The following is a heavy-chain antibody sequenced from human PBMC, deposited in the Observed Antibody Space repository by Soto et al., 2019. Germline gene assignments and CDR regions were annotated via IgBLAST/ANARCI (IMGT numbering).Heavy chain of an antibody. Sequence: PSETLSLTCTVSGGSITTGGYYWSWIRQLPGKGLEWIGRRYYSESTYYNPSLKSRVSISLDTSKNQFSLKLSFVTAADTAMYYCARNKCSGGSCYSWSLDYWGQGTPVTVSS. CDR3: ARNKCSGGSCYSWSLDY. CDR2: RYYSEST. V-gene: IGHV4-31*03. CDR1: GGSITTGGYY. D-gene: IGHD2-15*01. J-gene: IGHJ4*02.